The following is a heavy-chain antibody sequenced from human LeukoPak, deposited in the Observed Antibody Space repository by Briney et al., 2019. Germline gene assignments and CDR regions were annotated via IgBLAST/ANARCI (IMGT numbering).Heavy chain of an antibody. J-gene: IGHJ4*02. CDR1: GGSFSGYY. Sequence: SETLSLTCAVYGGSFSGYYWSWIRQPPGKGLEWIGEINHSGSTNYNPSLKSQVTISVDTSKNQFSLKLSSVTAADTAVYYCARDRGGYTYSHDYWGQGTLVTVSS. V-gene: IGHV4-34*01. CDR2: INHSGST. D-gene: IGHD5-18*01. CDR3: ARDRGGYTYSHDY.